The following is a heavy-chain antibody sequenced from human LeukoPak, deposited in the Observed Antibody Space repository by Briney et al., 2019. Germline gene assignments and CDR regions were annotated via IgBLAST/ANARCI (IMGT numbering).Heavy chain of an antibody. D-gene: IGHD1-26*01. CDR2: ISAYNGNT. CDR3: ARVFSWIPVGATNNVGGDY. Sequence: ASVKVSCKASGGTFCSYAISWVRQAPGQGLEWMGWISAYNGNTNYAQKLQGRVTMTTDTSTSTAYMELRSLRSDDTAVYYCARVFSWIPVGATNNVGGDYWGQGTLVTVSS. CDR1: GGTFCSYA. V-gene: IGHV1-18*01. J-gene: IGHJ4*02.